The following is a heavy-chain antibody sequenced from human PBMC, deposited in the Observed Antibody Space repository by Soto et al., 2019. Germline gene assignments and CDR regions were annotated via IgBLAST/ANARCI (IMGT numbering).Heavy chain of an antibody. CDR3: AKGGSGSFIAPAGTGTWFAP. J-gene: IGHJ5*02. V-gene: IGHV3-9*01. D-gene: IGHD6-13*01. CDR2: ISWNSRSI. Sequence: EVQLVESGGGLVQPGRSLRLSCAASGFSFDDYAMYWVRQAPGKGLEWVSVISWNSRSIGYADSVKGRFTISRDNAKNSLYLQMNSLRAEDTALYYCAKGGSGSFIAPAGTGTWFAPWGQGTLVTVSS. CDR1: GFSFDDYA.